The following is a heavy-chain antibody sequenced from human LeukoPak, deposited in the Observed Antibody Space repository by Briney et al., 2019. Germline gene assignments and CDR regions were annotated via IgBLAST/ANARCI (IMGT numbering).Heavy chain of an antibody. CDR3: AKDPALRHIVVVPAAIGVDY. CDR2: ISGSGGST. D-gene: IGHD2-2*01. V-gene: IGHV3-23*01. Sequence: GGSLRLSCAASGFTFSSYAMSWVRQAPGKGLEWVSAISGSGGSTHYADSVKGRFTISRDNSKNTLYLQMTSLRAEDTAIYYCAKDPALRHIVVVPAAIGVDYWGQGTLVTVSS. J-gene: IGHJ4*02. CDR1: GFTFSSYA.